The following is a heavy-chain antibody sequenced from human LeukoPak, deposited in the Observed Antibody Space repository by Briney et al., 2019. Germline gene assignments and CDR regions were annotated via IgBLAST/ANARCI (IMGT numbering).Heavy chain of an antibody. J-gene: IGHJ4*02. CDR2: IIPMLGIA. Sequence: AVKVSCKASRGTFISYTISGVRPAPGQGLEWMGRIIPMLGIANYAQKFQGRVTITADRSTSTAYMELSSLRSEDTAVYYCARDYYDSSGYLNWGQGTLVTVSS. CDR3: ARDYYDSSGYLN. D-gene: IGHD3-22*01. V-gene: IGHV1-69*04. CDR1: RGTFISYT.